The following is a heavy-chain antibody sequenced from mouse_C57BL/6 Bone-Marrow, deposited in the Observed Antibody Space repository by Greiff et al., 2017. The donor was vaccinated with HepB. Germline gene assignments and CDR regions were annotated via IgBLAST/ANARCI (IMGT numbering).Heavy chain of an antibody. J-gene: IGHJ2*01. CDR2: IDPSDSYT. CDR3: ARSGPFFDY. V-gene: IGHV1-50*01. D-gene: IGHD3-1*01. CDR1: GYTFTSYW. Sequence: QVQLQPGAELVKPGASVKLSCKASGYTFTSYWMQWVKQRPGQGLEWIGEIDPSDSYTNYNQKFKGKATLTVDTSSSTAYMQLSSLTSEDSAVYYCARSGPFFDYWGQGTTLTVSS.